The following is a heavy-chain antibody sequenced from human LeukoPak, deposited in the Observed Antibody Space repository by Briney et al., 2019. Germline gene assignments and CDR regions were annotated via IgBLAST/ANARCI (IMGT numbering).Heavy chain of an antibody. CDR2: INYDGSN. CDR3: APGGNVVVPASILGVERWYYYYYMDV. V-gene: IGHV4-34*01. Sequence: AESLTLTCAASAGSFSGYYLRWVRQAPGKGLEWIADINYDGSNNYNASLKSRLTTSVEKYKNQFYLQLSYLTAVDTAVYYCAPGGNVVVPASILGVERWYYYYYMDVWGKGTTVTVSS. CDR1: AGSFSGYY. D-gene: IGHD2-2*01. J-gene: IGHJ6*03.